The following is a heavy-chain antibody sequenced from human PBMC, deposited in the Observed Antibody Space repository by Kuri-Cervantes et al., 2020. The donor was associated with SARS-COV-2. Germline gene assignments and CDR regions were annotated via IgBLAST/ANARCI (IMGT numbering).Heavy chain of an antibody. CDR1: GYTFTSYA. Sequence: ASVKVSCKASGYTFTSYAMNWVRQAPGQGLEWMGWMNPNSGNTGYAQKFQGRVTMTTDTSTSTAYMELRSLRSDDTAVYYCAIIPCRGGLTCWGQGTMVTVSS. J-gene: IGHJ3*01. D-gene: IGHD3-16*01. CDR2: MNPNSGNT. V-gene: IGHV1-8*02. CDR3: AIIPCRGGLTC.